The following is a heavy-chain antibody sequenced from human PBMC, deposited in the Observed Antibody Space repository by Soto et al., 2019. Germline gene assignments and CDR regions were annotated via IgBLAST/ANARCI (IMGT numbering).Heavy chain of an antibody. D-gene: IGHD5-12*01. CDR3: AKEWATRRSRNFDY. CDR2: ISYDGSNK. V-gene: IGHV3-30*18. CDR1: GFTFSSYG. J-gene: IGHJ4*02. Sequence: QVQLVESGGGVVQPGRSLRLSCAASGFTFSSYGMHWVRQAPGKGLEWVAVISYDGSNKYYADSVKGRFTISRDNSKNTLYLQMNSLRAEDTAVYYCAKEWATRRSRNFDYWVQGTLVTVSS.